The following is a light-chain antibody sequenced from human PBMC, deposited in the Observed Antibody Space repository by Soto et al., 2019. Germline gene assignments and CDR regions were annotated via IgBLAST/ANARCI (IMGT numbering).Light chain of an antibody. CDR2: GAS. V-gene: IGKV3-20*01. CDR3: QHYVSPPIT. J-gene: IGKJ5*01. CDR1: QSVTSNY. Sequence: EIVLTQSPGTLSLSPGERATLSCRASQSVTSNYLAWYQQKPGQAPRLLVYGASSRATGISDRFSGSGSGTDFTLPISRLEPEDFAVYYCQHYVSPPITFGQGTRLEIK.